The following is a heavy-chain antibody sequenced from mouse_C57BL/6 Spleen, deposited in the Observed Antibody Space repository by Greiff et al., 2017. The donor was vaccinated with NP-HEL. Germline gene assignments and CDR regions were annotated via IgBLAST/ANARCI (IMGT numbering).Heavy chain of an antibody. V-gene: IGHV5-9-1*02. D-gene: IGHD2-3*01. CDR3: TRAIYDGSDFDY. Sequence: DVQLVESGEGLVKPGGSLKLSCAASGFTFSSYAMSWVRQTPEKRLEWVAYISSGGDYIYYADTVKGRFTISRDNARNTLYLQMSSLKSEDTAMYYCTRAIYDGSDFDYWGQGTTLTVSS. CDR1: GFTFSSYA. CDR2: ISSGGDYI. J-gene: IGHJ2*01.